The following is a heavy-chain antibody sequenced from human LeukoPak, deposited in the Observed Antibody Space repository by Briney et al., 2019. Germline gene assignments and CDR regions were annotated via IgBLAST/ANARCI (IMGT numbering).Heavy chain of an antibody. Sequence: GGSLRLSCAASGFTFSTYAMTWVRQAPGKGLEWVSDISGTGGRTYYADSVKGRFTISRDNSKNTLYLQMNSLRADDTAVYYCAKWLVSSSWYYYYGMDVWGQGTTVTVSS. J-gene: IGHJ6*02. D-gene: IGHD6-13*01. CDR2: ISGTGGRT. CDR1: GFTFSTYA. CDR3: AKWLVSSSWYYYYGMDV. V-gene: IGHV3-23*01.